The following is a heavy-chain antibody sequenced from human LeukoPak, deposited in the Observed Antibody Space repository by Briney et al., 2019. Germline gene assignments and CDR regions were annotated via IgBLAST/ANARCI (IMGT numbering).Heavy chain of an antibody. D-gene: IGHD2-2*02. J-gene: IGHJ6*03. CDR2: MNPNSGNT. V-gene: IGHV1-8*03. CDR1: GYTFTSYD. CDR3: ARGLRGCSSTSCYTTPSYYYYYMDV. Sequence: ASVKVSCKASGYTFTSYDINWVRQATGQGLEWMGWMNPNSGNTGYAQKFQGRVTITRNASISTAYMELSSLRFEDTAVYYCARGLRGCSSTSCYTTPSYYYYYMDVWGKGTTVTVSS.